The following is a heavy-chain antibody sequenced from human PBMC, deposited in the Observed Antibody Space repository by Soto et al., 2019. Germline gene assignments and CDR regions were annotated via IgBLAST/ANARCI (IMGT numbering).Heavy chain of an antibody. CDR2: IRSKTYGATI. D-gene: IGHD1-26*01. V-gene: IGHV3-49*04. Sequence: EVQVVESGGGLVQPGRSLRLSCTASGFTFRDHAMNWVRQTPGIGLECVGFIRSKTYGATIEYAASVKGRFTISRDDSKNTVYLQMNSLKTEDTAVYFCTRGQAGGSYSDYWGQGTLVTVSS. J-gene: IGHJ4*02. CDR1: GFTFRDHA. CDR3: TRGQAGGSYSDY.